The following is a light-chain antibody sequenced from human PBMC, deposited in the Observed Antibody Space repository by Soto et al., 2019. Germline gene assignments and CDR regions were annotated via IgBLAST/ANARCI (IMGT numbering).Light chain of an antibody. V-gene: IGKV3-11*01. Sequence: EIVLTQSPDTLSFSPGARATLSCRASQSVGTYLAWYQQKPGQAPRLLIYDASSRAAGIPARFSGSGSGTDFTLTISSREPADFAVYYCQQRSNWPQVTFGQGTRVGIK. CDR1: QSVGTY. CDR2: DAS. CDR3: QQRSNWPQVT. J-gene: IGKJ5*01.